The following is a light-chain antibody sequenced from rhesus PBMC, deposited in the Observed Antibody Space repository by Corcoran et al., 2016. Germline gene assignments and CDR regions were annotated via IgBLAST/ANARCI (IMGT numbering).Light chain of an antibody. J-gene: IGLJ1*01. Sequence: QAALTQPRSVSGSPGQSVTISCTGTSSASRGYNYVSWYQQHPGTAPKLMIYEVSKRPSGVSDRFSGSKSGNTASLTISGLQAEDVADYYCSSYAGSNTVYIFGAGTRLTVL. CDR2: EVS. CDR1: SSASRGYNY. V-gene: IGLV2-32*02. CDR3: SSYAGSNTVYI.